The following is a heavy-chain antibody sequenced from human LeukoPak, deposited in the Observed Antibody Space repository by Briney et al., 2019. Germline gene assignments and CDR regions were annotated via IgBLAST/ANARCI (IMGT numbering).Heavy chain of an antibody. Sequence: SETLSLTCTVPGGSINSYYWSWIRPPPGKGLGWIGYIYYSGSTNYNPSLKSRVTISVDPSNTKFSLKLTSLTAADTAVYYCVRHLSAGRPAFDIWGQGTMVTVSS. V-gene: IGHV4-59*08. CDR2: IYYSGST. D-gene: IGHD2-15*01. CDR1: GGSINSYY. J-gene: IGHJ3*02. CDR3: VRHLSAGRPAFDI.